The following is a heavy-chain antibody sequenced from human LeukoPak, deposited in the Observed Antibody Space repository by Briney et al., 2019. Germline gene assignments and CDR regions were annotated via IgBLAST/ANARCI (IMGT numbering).Heavy chain of an antibody. CDR2: IYTSGST. J-gene: IGHJ6*03. Sequence: PSETLSLTCTVAGGSISSYYWSWIRQPAGKGLEWIGRIYTSGSTNYNPSLKSQVTMSVDTSKNQFSLKLSSVTAADTAVYYCARDSAPFWSGYPYYYYYYMDVWGKGTTVTVSS. CDR3: ARDSAPFWSGYPYYYYYYMDV. CDR1: GGSISSYY. V-gene: IGHV4-4*07. D-gene: IGHD3-3*01.